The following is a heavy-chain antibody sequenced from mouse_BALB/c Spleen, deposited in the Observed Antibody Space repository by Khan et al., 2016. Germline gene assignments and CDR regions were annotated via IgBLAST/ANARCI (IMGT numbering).Heavy chain of an antibody. J-gene: IGHJ4*01. CDR3: ARSDYGSKDAMDY. CDR1: GYSITSDYA. Sequence: EVQLQESGPGLVKPSQSLSLTCTVTGYSITSDYAWNWTRQFPGNKLEWMGYISYSGSTSSNPSLKSRISITRDTSNNQFFLQLNSVTSEDTATYYCARSDYGSKDAMDYWGQGTSVTVSS. CDR2: ISYSGST. V-gene: IGHV3-2*02. D-gene: IGHD1-1*01.